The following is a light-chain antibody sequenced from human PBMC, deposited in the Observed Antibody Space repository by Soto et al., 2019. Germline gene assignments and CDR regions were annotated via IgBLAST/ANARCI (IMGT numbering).Light chain of an antibody. J-gene: IGKJ4*02. CDR2: AAS. V-gene: IGKV1-39*01. CDR3: QQSFSSSWT. CDR1: QSVSNY. Sequence: DIQMTQSPSSLSASVGDRVTITCRASQSVSNYLNWYQQKPGKAPKFLIYAASNLRSGVPSRFSGSGSGTDFTLTISGLQREDFATYFCQQSFSSSWTFGGGTKVDIK.